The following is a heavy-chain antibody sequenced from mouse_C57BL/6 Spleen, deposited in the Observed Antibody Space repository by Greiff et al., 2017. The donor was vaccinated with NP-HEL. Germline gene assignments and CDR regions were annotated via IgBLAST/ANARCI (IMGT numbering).Heavy chain of an antibody. J-gene: IGHJ3*01. CDR3: ARADPGLAY. D-gene: IGHD3-1*01. Sequence: EVKLVESEGGLVQPGSSMKLSCTASGFTFSDYYMAWVRQVPEKGLEWVANINYDGSSTYYLDSLKSRFIISRDNAKNILYLQMSSLKSEDTATYYCARADPGLAYWGQGTLVTVSA. CDR2: INYDGSST. CDR1: GFTFSDYY. V-gene: IGHV5-16*01.